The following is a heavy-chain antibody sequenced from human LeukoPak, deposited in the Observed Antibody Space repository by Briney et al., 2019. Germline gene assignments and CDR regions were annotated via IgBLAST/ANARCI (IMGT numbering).Heavy chain of an antibody. CDR3: ARDCWHIAYLQSYYGMDV. CDR2: IKQDGSEK. D-gene: IGHD2-21*01. J-gene: IGHJ6*02. Sequence: GGSLRLSCAASGFTFSSYWMSWVRQAPGKGLEWVANIKQDGSEKYYVDSVKGRFTISRDNAKNSLYLQMNSLRAEDTAVYYCARDCWHIAYLQSYYGMDVWGQGATVTVSS. CDR1: GFTFSSYW. V-gene: IGHV3-7*01.